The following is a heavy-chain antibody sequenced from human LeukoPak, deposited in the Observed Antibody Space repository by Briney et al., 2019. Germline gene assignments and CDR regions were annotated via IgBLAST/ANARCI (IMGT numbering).Heavy chain of an antibody. CDR2: IYYSGST. CDR1: GGSISSSSYY. J-gene: IGHJ4*02. Sequence: PSETLSLTCTVSGGSISSSSYYWGWIRQPPGKGLEWIGSIYYSGSTYYNPSLKSRVTISVDTSKNQFSLKLSSVTAADTAVYYCARRFRPAVAPGYYFDYWGQGTLVTVSS. D-gene: IGHD6-19*01. CDR3: ARRFRPAVAPGYYFDY. V-gene: IGHV4-39*07.